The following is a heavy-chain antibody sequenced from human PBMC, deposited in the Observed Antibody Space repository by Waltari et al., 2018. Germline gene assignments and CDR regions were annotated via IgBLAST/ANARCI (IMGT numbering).Heavy chain of an antibody. CDR2: ISGNSGSI. D-gene: IGHD5-18*01. CDR1: GFTFDDYA. Sequence: EVQLVESGGGLVQPCRSLRLSCAASGFTFDDYAMHWVRQAPGKGLEWVAGISGNSGSIGYADSVKGRFTISRDNAKNSLYLQMNSLRAEDTALYYCAKALEWGYSYGGDLFDYWGQGTLVTVSS. J-gene: IGHJ4*02. CDR3: AKALEWGYSYGGDLFDY. V-gene: IGHV3-9*01.